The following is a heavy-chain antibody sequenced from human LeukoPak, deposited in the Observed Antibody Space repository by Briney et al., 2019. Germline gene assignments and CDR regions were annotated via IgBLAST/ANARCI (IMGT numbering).Heavy chain of an antibody. CDR3: ARVGFGDWFDP. CDR2: IYYSGST. V-gene: IGHV4-39*07. CDR1: GGSISSSGYY. J-gene: IGHJ5*02. D-gene: IGHD2-2*03. Sequence: SETLSLTCTVSGGSISSSGYYWGWIRQPPGKGLEWIGSIYYSGSTYYNPSLKSRVTISVDTSKNQFSLKLSAVTASDTAVYYCARVGFGDWFDPWGQGTLVTVSS.